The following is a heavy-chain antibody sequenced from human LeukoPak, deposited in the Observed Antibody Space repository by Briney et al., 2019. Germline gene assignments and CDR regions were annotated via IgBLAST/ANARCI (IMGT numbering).Heavy chain of an antibody. V-gene: IGHV1-2*06. CDR1: GYTFTGYH. J-gene: IGHJ4*02. CDR3: ASLGYCSGGSCYSSDY. Sequence: GASVKVSFKASGYTFTGYHMHWVRQAPGQGLEWMGRINPNSGDTNYAQKFQGRVTMTRDTSISTAYMELSRLTSDDTAVYYCASLGYCSGGSCYSSDYWGQGTLVTVSS. D-gene: IGHD2-15*01. CDR2: INPNSGDT.